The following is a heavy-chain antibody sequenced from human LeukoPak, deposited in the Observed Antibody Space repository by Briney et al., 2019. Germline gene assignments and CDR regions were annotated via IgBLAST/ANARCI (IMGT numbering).Heavy chain of an antibody. CDR2: INPDGSTT. CDR1: GGSFSGYY. Sequence: ETLSLTCAVYGGSFSGYYWSWVRQAPGKGLEWVSRINPDGSTTTYADSVKGRFTISRDNAKNTVYLQMNSLRAEDTAVYYCARVLSGSWDWFDPWGQGTLVTVSS. D-gene: IGHD3-22*01. CDR3: ARVLSGSWDWFDP. J-gene: IGHJ5*02. V-gene: IGHV3-74*01.